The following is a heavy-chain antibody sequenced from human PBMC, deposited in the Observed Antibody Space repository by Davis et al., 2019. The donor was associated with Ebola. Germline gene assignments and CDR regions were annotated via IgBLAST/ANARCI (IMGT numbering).Heavy chain of an antibody. CDR3: VKGSITMTVVVYFDL. J-gene: IGHJ4*02. CDR2: ITNNGGST. CDR1: GFTFSSYS. D-gene: IGHD3-22*01. Sequence: GGSLRLSCAASGFTFSSYSMNWVRQAPGKGLQYVSGITNNGGSTYYADSVKGRFIISRDNSKNTLYLQMSSLRIEDTAVYYCVKGSITMTVVVYFDLWGQGTLVTVSS. V-gene: IGHV3-64D*06.